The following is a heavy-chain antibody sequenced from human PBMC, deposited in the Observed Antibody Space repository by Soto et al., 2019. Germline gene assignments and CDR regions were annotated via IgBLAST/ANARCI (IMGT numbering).Heavy chain of an antibody. V-gene: IGHV3-23*01. D-gene: IGHD3-3*01. J-gene: IGHJ4*02. CDR3: AKVFVFTIREGCDY. CDR2: LTGSGDST. CDR1: GFTFSSYA. Sequence: EVQLLESGGGLVQPGGSLRLSCAASGFTFSSYAMSWVRQAPGKGLEWVSALTGSGDSTYYADSVKGRFTVSRDNSKSALYLQRNSLRAEDTAVYYCAKVFVFTIREGCDYWGLGTLVPVSS.